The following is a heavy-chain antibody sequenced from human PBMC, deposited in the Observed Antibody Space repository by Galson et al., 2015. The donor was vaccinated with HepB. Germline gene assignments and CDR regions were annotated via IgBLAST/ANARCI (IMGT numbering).Heavy chain of an antibody. CDR1: GFTFDDYA. V-gene: IGHV3-9*01. CDR2: ISWNSGSI. J-gene: IGHJ4*02. CDR3: AKDSSAWLINSSGWRDY. Sequence: SLRLSCAASGFTFDDYAMHWVRQAPGKGLEWVSGISWNSGSIGYADSVKGRFTISRDNAKNSLYLQMNSLRAEDTALYYCAKDSSAWLINSSGWRDYWGQGTLVTVSS. D-gene: IGHD6-19*01.